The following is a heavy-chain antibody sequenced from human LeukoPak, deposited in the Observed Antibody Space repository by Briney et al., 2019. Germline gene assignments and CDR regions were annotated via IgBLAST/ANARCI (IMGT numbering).Heavy chain of an antibody. Sequence: GGSLRLSGAASGFTFSRHGMNWVRQAPGKGLEWISSISSGSIYAHYSDSVEGRFSISRDDANSFLYLQMSSLRAEDTAVYYCARESYDRSGNYPRDFDSWGQGTLVTVSS. CDR3: ARESYDRSGNYPRDFDS. J-gene: IGHJ4*02. D-gene: IGHD3-22*01. CDR2: ISSGSIYA. V-gene: IGHV3-21*01. CDR1: GFTFSRHG.